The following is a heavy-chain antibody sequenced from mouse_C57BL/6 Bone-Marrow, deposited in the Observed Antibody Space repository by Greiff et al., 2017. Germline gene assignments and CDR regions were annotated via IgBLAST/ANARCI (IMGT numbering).Heavy chain of an antibody. CDR1: GFTFSSYG. V-gene: IGHV5-6*01. J-gene: IGHJ2*01. CDR3: ASLITTVWGY. CDR2: ISSGGSYT. Sequence: EVQLQESGGDLVKPGGSLKLSCAASGFTFSSYGMSWVRQTPDKRLAWVATISSGGSYTYYPDSVKGRFTISRDNAKNTLYLQMSSLKSEDTAMYYCASLITTVWGYWGQGTTLTVSS. D-gene: IGHD1-1*01.